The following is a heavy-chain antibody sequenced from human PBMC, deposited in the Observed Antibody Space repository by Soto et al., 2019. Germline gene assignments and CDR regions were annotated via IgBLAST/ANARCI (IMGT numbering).Heavy chain of an antibody. Sequence: QVQLQESGPGLVKPSQTLSLTCTVSGGSISSGGYYWSWIRQHPGKGLEYIGYIYYSGSTYYNPSLKGLVTISVDPSKNQFSLKLSSVTAADTAVYYCARDRASSSAWFDPWGQGTLVTVSS. CDR3: ARDRASSSAWFDP. V-gene: IGHV4-31*01. D-gene: IGHD6-6*01. CDR2: IYYSGST. CDR1: GGSISSGGYY. J-gene: IGHJ5*02.